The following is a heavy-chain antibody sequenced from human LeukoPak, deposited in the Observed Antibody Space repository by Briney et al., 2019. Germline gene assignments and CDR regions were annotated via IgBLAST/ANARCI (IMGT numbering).Heavy chain of an antibody. CDR1: GGSISSYY. Sequence: SETLSLTCNVSGGSISSYYWSWIRQPPGKGLEWIGYIYYSGSTNYNPSLKSRVTISVDTSKNQFSLKLTSVTAADTAVYYCARADGYYYGMDVWGQGTTVTVSS. D-gene: IGHD5-24*01. CDR2: IYYSGST. CDR3: ARADGYYYGMDV. V-gene: IGHV4-59*01. J-gene: IGHJ6*02.